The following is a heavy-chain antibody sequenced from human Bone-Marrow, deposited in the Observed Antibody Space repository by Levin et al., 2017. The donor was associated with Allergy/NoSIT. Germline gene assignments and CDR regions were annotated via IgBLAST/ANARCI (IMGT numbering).Heavy chain of an antibody. D-gene: IGHD6-19*01. J-gene: IGHJ4*02. CDR1: GYTFTSYA. Sequence: ASVKVSCKASGYTFTSYAMNWVRQAPGQGLEWMGWINTNTGNPTYAQGFTGRFVFSLDTSVSTAYLQISSLKAEDTAVYYCARVSTEKQWLVLMYFDYWGQGTLVTVSS. V-gene: IGHV7-4-1*02. CDR3: ARVSTEKQWLVLMYFDY. CDR2: INTNTGNP.